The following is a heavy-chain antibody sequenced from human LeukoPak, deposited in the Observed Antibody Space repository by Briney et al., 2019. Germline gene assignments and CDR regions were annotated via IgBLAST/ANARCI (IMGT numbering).Heavy chain of an antibody. J-gene: IGHJ4*02. V-gene: IGHV3-21*01. CDR1: GFTFSSYS. CDR2: ISSSSSYI. D-gene: IGHD3-3*01. CDR3: ARDRREAYYDFWSGYPSFDY. Sequence: GGSLRPSCAASGFTFSSYSMNWVRQAPGKGLEWVSSISSSSSYIYYADSVKGRFTISRDNAKNSLYLQMNSLRAEDTAVYYCARDRREAYYDFWSGYPSFDYWGQGTLVTVSS.